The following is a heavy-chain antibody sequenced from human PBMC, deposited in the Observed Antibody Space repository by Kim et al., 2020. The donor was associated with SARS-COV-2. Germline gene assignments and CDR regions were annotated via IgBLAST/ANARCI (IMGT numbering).Heavy chain of an antibody. D-gene: IGHD2-15*01. CDR2: ISAYNGNT. Sequence: ASVKVSCKASGYTFTSYGISWVRQAPGQGLEWMGWISAYNGNTNYAQKLQGRVTMTTDTSTSTAYMELRSLRSDDTAVYYCARDTPGPYCSGGSCSGGGWGQGTLVTVSS. J-gene: IGHJ4*02. CDR3: ARDTPGPYCSGGSCSGGG. V-gene: IGHV1-18*01. CDR1: GYTFTSYG.